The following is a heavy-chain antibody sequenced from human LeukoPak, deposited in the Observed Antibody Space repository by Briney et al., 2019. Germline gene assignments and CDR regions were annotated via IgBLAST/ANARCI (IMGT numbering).Heavy chain of an antibody. Sequence: GGSLRLSCAASGFTFSSYGMHWVRQAPGKGLEWVAVISYDGSNKYYADSVKGRFTISRDNSKNMLSLQMNTLRLEDTAVYYCAKDRGSYYYDSSRNWGQGTLVTVSS. CDR3: AKDRGSYYYDSSRN. V-gene: IGHV3-30*18. CDR2: ISYDGSNK. D-gene: IGHD3-22*01. CDR1: GFTFSSYG. J-gene: IGHJ4*02.